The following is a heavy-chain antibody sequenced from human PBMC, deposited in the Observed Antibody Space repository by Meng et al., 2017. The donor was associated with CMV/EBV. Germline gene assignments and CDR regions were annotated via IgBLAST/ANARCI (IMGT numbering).Heavy chain of an antibody. V-gene: IGHV1-69*10. CDR1: GGTFSSYA. J-gene: IGHJ6*02. CDR3: ARDLRVPARPLYYYYGMDV. Sequence: SVKVSCKASGGTFSSYAISWVRQAPGQGLEWMGGTIPILGIANYAQKFQGRVTITADKSTSTAYMELSSLRSEDTAVYYCARDLRVPARPLYYYYGMDVWGQGTTVTVSS. CDR2: TIPILGIA. D-gene: IGHD2-2*01.